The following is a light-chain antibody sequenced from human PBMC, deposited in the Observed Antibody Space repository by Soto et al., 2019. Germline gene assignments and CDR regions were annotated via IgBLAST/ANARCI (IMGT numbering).Light chain of an antibody. J-gene: IGKJ1*01. CDR1: QSISSW. CDR2: DAS. CDR3: QQYNSYSWT. V-gene: IGKV1-5*01. Sequence: DIQMTQSPSTLSASVGDRVTITCRASQSISSWLAWYQQKPGKAPKLLIYDASSLESGVPSRFSGSGSGTEVTLTISSLQSDDFATYYCQQYNSYSWTFGLGTKVEIK.